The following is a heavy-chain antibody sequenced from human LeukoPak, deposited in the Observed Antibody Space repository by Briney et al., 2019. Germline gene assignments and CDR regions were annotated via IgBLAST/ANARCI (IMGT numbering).Heavy chain of an antibody. D-gene: IGHD3-10*01. CDR2: ISYDGSNK. CDR1: GFTFSTYG. J-gene: IGHJ4*02. CDR3: AKVSGYYYAFDYFDY. V-gene: IGHV3-30*18. Sequence: GGSLRLSCAASGFTFSTYGMHWVRRAPGKGLEWVALISYDGSNKYYADSVKGRFTISRDNSKNTLYLQMNSLRAEDTAVYYCAKVSGYYYAFDYFDYWGQGTLVTVSS.